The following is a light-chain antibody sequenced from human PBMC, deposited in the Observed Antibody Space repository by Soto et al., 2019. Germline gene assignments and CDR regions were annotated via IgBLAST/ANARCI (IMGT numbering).Light chain of an antibody. J-gene: IGLJ2*01. V-gene: IGLV1-44*01. CDR3: AAWDDSLHAVV. CDR1: SSNIGSNT. CDR2: SND. Sequence: VLTQPPSASGTPGQRVTISCSGGSSNIGSNTVNWYLQLPGTAPKLLISSNDQRPSGVPDRFSGSKSGTSASLAISGLQSDDESDYYCAAWDDSLHAVVFGGGTQLTVL.